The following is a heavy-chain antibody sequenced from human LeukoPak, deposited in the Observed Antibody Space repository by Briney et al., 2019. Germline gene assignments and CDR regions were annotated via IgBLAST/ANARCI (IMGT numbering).Heavy chain of an antibody. Sequence: KPSETLFLTCSVSGGSITPNFWSWVRQPPGKGLEWIGYIYYTGRTIYNPSVKSRVTISVDTSKNQFSLRLSSVTAADTAMYYCARHPPVPLFENGMDVWGQGTTVTVSS. J-gene: IGHJ6*02. CDR3: ARHPPVPLFENGMDV. CDR1: GGSITPNF. V-gene: IGHV4-59*08. CDR2: IYYTGRT.